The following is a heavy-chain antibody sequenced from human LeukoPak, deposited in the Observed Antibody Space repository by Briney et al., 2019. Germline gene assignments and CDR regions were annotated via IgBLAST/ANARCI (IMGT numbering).Heavy chain of an antibody. D-gene: IGHD3-10*01. CDR1: GFTFSSYA. Sequence: GGSLRLSCAASGFTFSSYAMSWVRQAPGKGLEWVSAISGSGGSTYYADSVKGRFTISRDNSKNTLYLQMNSLRVEDTAVYYCARDEPGFGELLVHWGEGSLVTVSS. CDR3: ARDEPGFGELLVH. J-gene: IGHJ4*02. CDR2: ISGSGGST. V-gene: IGHV3-23*01.